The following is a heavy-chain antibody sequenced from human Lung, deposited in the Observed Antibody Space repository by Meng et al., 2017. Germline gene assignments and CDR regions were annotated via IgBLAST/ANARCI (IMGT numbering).Heavy chain of an antibody. CDR2: IDPKSGDT. CDR1: VTNFPDSW. Sequence: VQLGPSGAKVRQPGAYGQVSCKPPVTNFPDSWLPWVRRAPGQGLEWMGRIDPKSGDTHYAQRFQGRVTMTGDTSISTAYMELSGLRSDGTAMYYCARDEDISAAGKLFGDYWGQGTLVTVSS. D-gene: IGHD6-13*01. J-gene: IGHJ4*02. V-gene: IGHV1-2*06. CDR3: ARDEDISAAGKLFGDY.